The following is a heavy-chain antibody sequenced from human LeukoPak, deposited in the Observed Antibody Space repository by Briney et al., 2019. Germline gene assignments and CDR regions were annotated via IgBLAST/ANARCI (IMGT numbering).Heavy chain of an antibody. CDR1: GFTFSSYS. V-gene: IGHV3-48*04. CDR2: ISSSSSTI. Sequence: PGGSLRLSCAASGFTFSSYSMNWVRQAPGKGLEWVSYISSSSSTIYYADSVKGRFTISRDNAKNSLYLQMNSLRAEDTAVYYCARDLGVDSSSWYRERVDAFDIWGQGTMVTVSS. J-gene: IGHJ3*02. D-gene: IGHD6-13*01. CDR3: ARDLGVDSSSWYRERVDAFDI.